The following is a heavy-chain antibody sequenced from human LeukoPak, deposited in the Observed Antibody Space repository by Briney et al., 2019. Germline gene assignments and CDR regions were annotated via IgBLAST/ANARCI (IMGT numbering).Heavy chain of an antibody. CDR1: GFTFSSYA. CDR2: ISGSGGST. CDR3: ARASWISSADAVW. J-gene: IGHJ4*02. V-gene: IGHV3-23*01. Sequence: GGSLRLSCAASGFTFSSYAMSWVRQAPGKGLEWVSAISGSGGSTYYADSVKGRFTISRDDSRNTVFLHLNNLRVDDTAVYYCARASWISSADAVWWGQGTLVTVSS. D-gene: IGHD2-2*03.